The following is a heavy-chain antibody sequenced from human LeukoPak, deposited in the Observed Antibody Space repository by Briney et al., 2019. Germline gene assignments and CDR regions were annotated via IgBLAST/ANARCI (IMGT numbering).Heavy chain of an antibody. CDR1: GGPFSGYF. Sequence: KPSETLSLTCAVSGGPFSGYFWSWIRRSSGKGLEWIGEIHNSGTTNYNPSLNSRVTISEDTSKNQFYLNLSSVTAADTAVYYCARRYYYNLGSFPFDFWGQGTLVTVSS. J-gene: IGHJ4*02. CDR2: IHNSGTT. CDR3: ARRYYYNLGSFPFDF. V-gene: IGHV4-34*01. D-gene: IGHD3-10*01.